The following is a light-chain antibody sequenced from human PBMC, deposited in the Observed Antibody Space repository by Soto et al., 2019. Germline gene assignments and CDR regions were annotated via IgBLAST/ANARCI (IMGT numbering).Light chain of an antibody. J-gene: IGKJ4*01. CDR2: WAS. V-gene: IGKV4-1*01. Sequence: DIVMTKSPESLAVSLGERATINCKSSQTVLESSKNRTYTAWYQQKPGHPPKLVMYWASPREAGVPDRFSGRGSGTDFTLTISSLRAEDGAVYYCQQYVDPLLTLGGGT. CDR1: QTVLESSKNRTY. CDR3: QQYVDPLLT.